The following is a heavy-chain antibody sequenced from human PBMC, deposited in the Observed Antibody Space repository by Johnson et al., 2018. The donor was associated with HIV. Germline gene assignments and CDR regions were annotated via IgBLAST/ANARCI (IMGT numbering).Heavy chain of an antibody. CDR3: AREWGMITFGGVIPRNAFDI. V-gene: IGHV3-11*04. Sequence: QVQLVESGGGLVKPGGSLRLSCAASGFTFSDYYMSWIRQAPGKGLGWVSYISMSGRTIYYADSVKGRFTIHRDNAKNSLYLQMNSLRAEDTAVYYCAREWGMITFGGVIPRNAFDIWGQGTMVTVSS. D-gene: IGHD3-16*01. CDR1: GFTFSDYY. CDR2: ISMSGRTI. J-gene: IGHJ3*02.